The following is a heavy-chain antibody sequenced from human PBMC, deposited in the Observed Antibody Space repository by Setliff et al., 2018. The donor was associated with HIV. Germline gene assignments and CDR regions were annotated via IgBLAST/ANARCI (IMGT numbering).Heavy chain of an antibody. CDR1: GFTFSSYG. CDR2: IWYDGRNK. V-gene: IGHV3-30*02. J-gene: IGHJ4*02. CDR3: ARELVYSSGWPLDY. D-gene: IGHD6-19*01. Sequence: QPGGSLRLSCAASGFTFSSYGMHWVRQAPGKGLEWVALIWYDGRNKYYVDSVKGRFTISRDNSKKTLYLQMNSLRGEDTAVYYCARELVYSSGWPLDYWGQGTLVTVSS.